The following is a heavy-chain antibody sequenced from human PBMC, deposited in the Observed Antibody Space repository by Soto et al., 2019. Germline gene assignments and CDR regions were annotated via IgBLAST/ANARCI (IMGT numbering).Heavy chain of an antibody. D-gene: IGHD3-10*01. J-gene: IGHJ4*02. CDR3: ARDNGNYGSGSFAH. V-gene: IGHV3-23*01. CDR2: LSGTGDSA. CDR1: GFTFSSYA. Sequence: EVQLLESGGGLVQPGGSLRLSCAASGFTFSSYALSWVRQAPGKGLEWVSALSGTGDSADYANSVKGRFTISRDDSKTTLYLVMSSLRVEDTAIYYCARDNGNYGSGSFAHWGQGTLVTVPS.